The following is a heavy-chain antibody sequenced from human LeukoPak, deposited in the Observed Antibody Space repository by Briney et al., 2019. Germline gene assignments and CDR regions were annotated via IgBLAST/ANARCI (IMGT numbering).Heavy chain of an antibody. CDR1: GFTFSSYW. CDR3: ARGTATVVSH. D-gene: IGHD4-23*01. CDR2: ITGDGTGT. J-gene: IGHJ4*02. Sequence: PGGSLRLSCAASGFTFSSYWMHWVRQAPGKGLVWVSHITGDGTGTSYADSVKGRFIIPRDNAKNTVYLQMNSLRAEDTAVYYCARGTATVVSHWGQGTLVTVSS. V-gene: IGHV3-74*01.